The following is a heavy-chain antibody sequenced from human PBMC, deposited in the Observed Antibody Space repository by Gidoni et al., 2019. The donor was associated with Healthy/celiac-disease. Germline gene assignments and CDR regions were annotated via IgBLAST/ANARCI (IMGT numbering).Heavy chain of an antibody. CDR3: ARALPPPGIAAAGTVGRFDP. CDR2: IYYSGAT. D-gene: IGHD6-13*01. CDR1: VGSISSYY. V-gene: IGHV4-59*01. Sequence: QVQLQESGPGLVKPSETLSLTCTVPVGSISSYYWSWIRQPPGKGLAWIGYIYYSGATNYNPSLKSRVTISVDTSKNQFSLKLSSVTAADTAVYYCARALPPPGIAAAGTVGRFDPWGQGTLVTVSS. J-gene: IGHJ5*02.